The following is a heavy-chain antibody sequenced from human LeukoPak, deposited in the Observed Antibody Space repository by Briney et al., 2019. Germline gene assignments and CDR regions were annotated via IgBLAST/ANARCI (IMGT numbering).Heavy chain of an antibody. V-gene: IGHV4-34*01. D-gene: IGHD1-1*01. CDR3: ARARNWNDAFDI. CDR1: GGSFSGYY. CDR2: INHSERT. J-gene: IGHJ3*02. Sequence: SETLSITCAVYGGSFSGYYWSWIRQPPGKGMEWIGEINHSERTNYNLSLKSRVTISGDTSKNQFSLKLSSVTAADTAVYFCARARNWNDAFDIWGQGTMVTVYS.